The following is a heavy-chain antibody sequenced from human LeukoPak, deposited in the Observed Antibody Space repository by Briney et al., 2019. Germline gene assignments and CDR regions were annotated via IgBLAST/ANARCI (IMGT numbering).Heavy chain of an antibody. CDR1: GFNFDDYD. CDR3: ARSPLENRRRGDNFFCDY. V-gene: IGHV3-20*04. D-gene: IGHD5-24*01. CDR2: ITWNGDKT. Sequence: GGSLRLSCTASGFNFDDYDMSWVRQVPGKGLEWVSGITWNGDKTCYADSVRGRFAISRDNTKKSLYLQMSSLTAEDTALYYCARSPLENRRRGDNFFCDYWGQGMLVTVSS. J-gene: IGHJ4*02.